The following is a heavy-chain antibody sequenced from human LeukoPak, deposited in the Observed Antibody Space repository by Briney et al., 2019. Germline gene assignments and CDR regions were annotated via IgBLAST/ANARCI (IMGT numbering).Heavy chain of an antibody. D-gene: IGHD5-12*01. CDR1: GFSFSNFG. CDR3: ARERGGFGGYLPYYYLDV. J-gene: IGHJ6*03. V-gene: IGHV3-48*04. Sequence: GGSLRLSCAGTGFSFSNFGMNWVRQAPGKGRECVSFISGSSGTIYYADSVKGRFTISRDNTKNSLYLQMNSLRAEDTAIYYCARERGGFGGYLPYYYLDVWGKGTTVTVSS. CDR2: ISGSSGTI.